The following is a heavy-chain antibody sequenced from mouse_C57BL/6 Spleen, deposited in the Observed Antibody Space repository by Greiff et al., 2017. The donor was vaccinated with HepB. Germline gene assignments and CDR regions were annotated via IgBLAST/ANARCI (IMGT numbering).Heavy chain of an antibody. Sequence: EVQLVESGEGLVKPGGSLKLSCAASGFTFSSYAMSWVRQTPEKRLEWVAYISSGGDYIYYADTVKGRFTISRDNARNTLYLQMSSLKSEDTAMYYCTRVDYYGSSYDVWGTGTTVTVSS. CDR3: TRVDYYGSSYDV. CDR2: ISSGGDYI. V-gene: IGHV5-9-1*02. J-gene: IGHJ1*03. CDR1: GFTFSSYA. D-gene: IGHD1-1*01.